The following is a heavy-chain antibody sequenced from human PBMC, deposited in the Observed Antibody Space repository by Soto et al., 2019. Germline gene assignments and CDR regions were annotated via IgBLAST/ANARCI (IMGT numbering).Heavy chain of an antibody. J-gene: IGHJ6*02. CDR2: ISYDGSNK. V-gene: IGHV3-30*18. CDR1: GFTFSSYG. Sequence: SLRLSCAASGFTFSSYGMHWVRQAPGKGLEWVAVISYDGSNKYYADSVKGRFTISRDNSKNTLYLQMNSLRAEDTAVYYCAKDLIDTAMVMFYYYGMDVWGQGTTVTVSS. D-gene: IGHD5-18*01. CDR3: AKDLIDTAMVMFYYYGMDV.